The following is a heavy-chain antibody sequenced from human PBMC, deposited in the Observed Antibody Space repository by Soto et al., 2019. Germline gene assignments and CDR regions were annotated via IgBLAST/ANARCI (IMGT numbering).Heavy chain of an antibody. V-gene: IGHV3-21*01. CDR1: GFTFSSYS. CDR2: ISSSSSYI. J-gene: IGHJ5*02. Sequence: PGGSLRLSCAASGFTFSSYSMNWVRQAPGKGLEWVSSISSSSSYIYYADSVKGRFTISRDNAKNSLYLQMNSLRAEDTAVYYCARDRSPITVDPYWFDPWGQGTLVTVSS. D-gene: IGHD6-19*01. CDR3: ARDRSPITVDPYWFDP.